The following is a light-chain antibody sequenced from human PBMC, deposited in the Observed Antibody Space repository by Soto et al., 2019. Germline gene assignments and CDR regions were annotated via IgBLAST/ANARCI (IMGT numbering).Light chain of an antibody. J-gene: IGKJ3*01. V-gene: IGKV3-11*01. CDR3: QQRTTWPPLFA. CDR2: DAS. Sequence: EIVLTQSPSNMSLSPGERATLSCRASQNIGNFLAWYQHKPGQAPMLLIYDASKRATGIPARFSGSGSGTDFTLTISSLEPADFAVYYCQQRTTWPPLFAFGPGTRVFI. CDR1: QNIGNF.